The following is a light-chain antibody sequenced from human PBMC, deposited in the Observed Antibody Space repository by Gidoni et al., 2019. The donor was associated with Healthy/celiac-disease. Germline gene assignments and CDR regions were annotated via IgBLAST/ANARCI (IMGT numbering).Light chain of an antibody. CDR2: GAS. J-gene: IGKJ4*01. CDR3: QQYGSSPRVT. V-gene: IGKV3-20*01. Sequence: EIVLTQSPGTLSLSPGERATLSCRASQSVSSSYLAWYQQKPGPAPRLLIYGASSRDTCIPDRFSGSGSGTDFTLTISRLEPEDFAVYYCQQYGSSPRVTFGGGTKVEIK. CDR1: QSVSSSY.